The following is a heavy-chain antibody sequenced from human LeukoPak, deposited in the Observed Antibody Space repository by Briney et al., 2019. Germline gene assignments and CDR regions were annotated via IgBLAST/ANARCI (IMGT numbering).Heavy chain of an antibody. J-gene: IGHJ4*02. D-gene: IGHD3-3*01. Sequence: GGSLRLSCAASGFTFSSYWMSWVRQAPGKRLEWVANIKQDGSEKYYVDSVKGRFTISRDNAKNSLYLQMNSLRAEDTAVYYCASSNNDFWSGYYGNFDYWGQGTLVTVSS. CDR3: ASSNNDFWSGYYGNFDY. CDR2: IKQDGSEK. CDR1: GFTFSSYW. V-gene: IGHV3-7*01.